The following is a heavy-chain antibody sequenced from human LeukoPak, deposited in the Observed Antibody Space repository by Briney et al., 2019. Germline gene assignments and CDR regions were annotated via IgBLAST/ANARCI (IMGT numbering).Heavy chain of an antibody. J-gene: IGHJ4*02. CDR1: GFTFSSYS. CDR3: ARDFDYGDYLPFDY. Sequence: PGGSLRLSCAASGFTFSSYSMNWVRQAPGKGLEWVSSISSSSSYVYYADSVKGRFTISRDNAKNSLYLQMNSLRAEDTAVYYCARDFDYGDYLPFDYWGQGTLVTVSS. CDR2: ISSSSSYV. V-gene: IGHV3-21*01. D-gene: IGHD4-17*01.